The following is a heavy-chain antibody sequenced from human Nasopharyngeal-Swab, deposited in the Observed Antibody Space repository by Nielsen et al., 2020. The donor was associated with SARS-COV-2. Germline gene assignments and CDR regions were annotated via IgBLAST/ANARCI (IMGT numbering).Heavy chain of an antibody. Sequence: GESLKISCAASGFTFSGYAMHWVRQAPGKGLEWVAVISYDGSNKYYADSVKGRFTISRDNSKNTLYLQMNSLRAEDTAVYYCAKGRYYYGSGSYYFDYWGQGTLVTVSS. J-gene: IGHJ4*02. CDR1: GFTFSGYA. CDR2: ISYDGSNK. V-gene: IGHV3-30-3*01. CDR3: AKGRYYYGSGSYYFDY. D-gene: IGHD3-10*01.